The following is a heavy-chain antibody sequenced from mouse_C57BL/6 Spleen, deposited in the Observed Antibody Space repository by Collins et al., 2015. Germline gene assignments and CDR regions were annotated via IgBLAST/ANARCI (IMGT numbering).Heavy chain of an antibody. CDR3: TRYEYDHWFAY. D-gene: IGHD2-4*01. CDR1: GYTFTTYG. V-gene: IGHV9-3*01. J-gene: IGHJ3*01. CDR2: INTYSGVP. Sequence: QIQLEQSGPELKKPGETVKISCKASGYTFTTYGMSWVKQAPGKGLKWMGWINTYSGVPTYADDFKGRFAFSLETSASTAYLQINNLKNEDTATYFCTRYEYDHWFAYWGQGTLVTVSA.